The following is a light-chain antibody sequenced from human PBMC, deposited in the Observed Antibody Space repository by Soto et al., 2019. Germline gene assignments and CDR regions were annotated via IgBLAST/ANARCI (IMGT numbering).Light chain of an antibody. J-gene: IGKJ1*01. CDR3: QQYNTFWT. V-gene: IGKV1-5*01. CDR1: QSIVGY. CDR2: DVS. Sequence: DLHMTHSPSCLSACFAYTVTMTCRASQSIVGYLTWYQQLPGKVPKVLIYDVSTLGSGVPLRFSGSGSGTEFTLPISGLQTDDFGTYYCQQYNTFWTFGQGTKVDI.